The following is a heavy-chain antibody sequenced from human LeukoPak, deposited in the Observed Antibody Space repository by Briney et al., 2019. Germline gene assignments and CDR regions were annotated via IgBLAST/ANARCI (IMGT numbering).Heavy chain of an antibody. CDR2: TYHSGTT. Sequence: TLSLTCVVSGGSISGGGFTWIWIRQPPEKALEWIGYTYHSGTTYYNPSLENRVTISVDRSKKQFSLKLNSVTAADTAVYYCAGSGSYYHYFDYWGQGTLVTVSS. CDR3: AGSGSYYHYFDY. J-gene: IGHJ4*02. D-gene: IGHD1-26*01. CDR1: GGSISGGGFT. V-gene: IGHV4-30-2*01.